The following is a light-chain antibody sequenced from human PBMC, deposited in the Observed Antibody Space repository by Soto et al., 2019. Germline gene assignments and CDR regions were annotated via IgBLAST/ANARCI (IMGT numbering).Light chain of an antibody. J-gene: IGKJ3*01. Sequence: DIPMTQSPSSLSASVGDRVTITCQASQDLSNYLNWYQHKPGKPPKLLIYDASNLETGVPSRFSGSGSGTDFTFTISSLQTEDVATYYCQQYEDLPLSFGPGTKVDF. V-gene: IGKV1-33*01. CDR1: QDLSNY. CDR2: DAS. CDR3: QQYEDLPLS.